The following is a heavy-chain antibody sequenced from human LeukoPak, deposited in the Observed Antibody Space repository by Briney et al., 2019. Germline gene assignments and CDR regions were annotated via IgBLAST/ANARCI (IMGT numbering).Heavy chain of an antibody. CDR3: ARRSQAGGTGIGY. D-gene: IGHD6-19*01. V-gene: IGHV1-8*01. J-gene: IGHJ4*02. CDR1: GYTFTSYD. Sequence: GASVKVSCKASGYTFTSYDINWVRQATGQGLEWMGWMNPNSGNTGSAQKFQGRLTTTRNTSISTAYMELSSLRSEDTAVYYCARRSQAGGTGIGYWGQGTLVTVSS. CDR2: MNPNSGNT.